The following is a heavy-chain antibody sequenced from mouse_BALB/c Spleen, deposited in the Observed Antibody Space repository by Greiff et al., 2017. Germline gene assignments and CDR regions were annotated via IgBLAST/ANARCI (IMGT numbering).Heavy chain of an antibody. V-gene: IGHV2-9*02. CDR1: GFSLTSYG. D-gene: IGHD2-4*01. CDR3: ARDQGMITTAYAMDY. CDR2: IWAGGST. J-gene: IGHJ4*01. Sequence: VQRVESGPGLVAPSQSLSITCTVSGFSLTSYGVHWVRQPPGKGLEWLGVIWAGGSTNYNSALMSRLSISKDNSKSQVFLKMNSLQTDDTAMYYCARDQGMITTAYAMDYWGQGTSVTVSS.